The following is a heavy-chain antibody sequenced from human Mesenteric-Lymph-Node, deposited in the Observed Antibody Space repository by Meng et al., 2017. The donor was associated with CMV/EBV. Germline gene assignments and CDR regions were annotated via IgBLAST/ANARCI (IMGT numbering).Heavy chain of an antibody. J-gene: IGHJ4*02. CDR2: ISGSGGNT. CDR3: AKDHQQWLVRFYYFDY. CDR1: GFTFSSYV. Sequence: GESLKISCAASGFTFSSYVMSWVRQAPGKGLEWVSTISGSGGNTFYADSVKGRFTISRDNSKNTLYLQMSSLRAEDTAVYYCAKDHQQWLVRFYYFDYWGQGTLVTVSS. V-gene: IGHV3-23*01. D-gene: IGHD6-19*01.